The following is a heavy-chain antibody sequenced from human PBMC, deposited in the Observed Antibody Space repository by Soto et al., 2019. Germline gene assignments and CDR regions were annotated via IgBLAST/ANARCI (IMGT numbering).Heavy chain of an antibody. CDR1: GYTFINYG. Sequence: QVQLVQSGAEVKKPGASLRVSCKTSGYTFINYGITWVRQAPGQGLEWMGWLSAYNGDTSSSEKLQDRFTMTTDTSTNTVYMDLRSLRSDDTAVYYCARWSAIVGGAEALAIWGPGTMVIVSS. CDR3: ARWSAIVGGAEALAI. V-gene: IGHV1-18*01. J-gene: IGHJ3*02. D-gene: IGHD1-26*01. CDR2: LSAYNGDT.